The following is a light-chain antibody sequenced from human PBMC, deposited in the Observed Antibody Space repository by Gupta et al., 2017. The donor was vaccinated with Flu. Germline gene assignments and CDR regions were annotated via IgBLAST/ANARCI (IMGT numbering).Light chain of an antibody. CDR3: GTWDSSLSTV. Sequence: QSVLTPPPSVSAAPGQKATISCSGSSSNIGNNYVSWYQQLPGTAPKLLIYENNKRPSGIPDRFSGSKSGTSATLGITGLQTGDEADYYCGTWDSSLSTVFGGGTKLTVL. V-gene: IGLV1-51*02. CDR2: ENN. CDR1: SSNIGNNY. J-gene: IGLJ3*02.